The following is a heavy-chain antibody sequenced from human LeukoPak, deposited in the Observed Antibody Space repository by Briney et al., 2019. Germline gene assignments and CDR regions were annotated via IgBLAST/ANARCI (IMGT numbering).Heavy chain of an antibody. CDR3: ARVSNGYSYGPRGYYYYMDV. J-gene: IGHJ6*03. Sequence: SVKVSCKASGGTFSSYAISWVRQAPGQGPEWMGGIIPIFGTANYAQKFQGRVTITADKSTSTAYMELSSLRSEDTAVYYCARVSNGYSYGPRGYYYYMDVWGKGTTVTVSS. CDR2: IIPIFGTA. V-gene: IGHV1-69*06. D-gene: IGHD5-18*01. CDR1: GGTFSSYA.